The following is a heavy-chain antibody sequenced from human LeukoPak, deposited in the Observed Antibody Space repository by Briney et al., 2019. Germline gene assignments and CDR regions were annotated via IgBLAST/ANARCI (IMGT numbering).Heavy chain of an antibody. CDR3: AGPYYYDSSGYSRFDH. CDR2: ISSSGSTI. CDR1: GFTFSDYY. D-gene: IGHD3-22*01. Sequence: GGSLRLSCAASGFTFSDYYMSWIRQAPGKGLEWVSYISSSGSTIYYADSVKGRFTISRYNAKNSLYLQMNSLRAEDTAVYYCAGPYYYDSSGYSRFDHWGQGTLVIVSS. V-gene: IGHV3-11*01. J-gene: IGHJ4*02.